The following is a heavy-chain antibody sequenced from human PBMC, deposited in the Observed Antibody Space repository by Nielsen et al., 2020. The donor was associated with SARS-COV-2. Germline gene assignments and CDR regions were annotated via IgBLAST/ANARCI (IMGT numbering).Heavy chain of an antibody. CDR1: GFTFSSYG. Sequence: GESLKISCAASGFTFSSYGMHWVRQAPGKGLEWVAVIWYDGSNKYYAASVKGRFTISRDNSKNTLYLQMNSLRAEDTAVYYCAGHNYYYYGVDVWGQGTTVTVSS. V-gene: IGHV3-33*01. CDR3: AGHNYYYYGVDV. CDR2: IWYDGSNK. J-gene: IGHJ6*02.